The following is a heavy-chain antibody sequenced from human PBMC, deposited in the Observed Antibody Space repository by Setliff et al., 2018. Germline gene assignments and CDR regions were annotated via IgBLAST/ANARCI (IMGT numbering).Heavy chain of an antibody. J-gene: IGHJ3*02. CDR3: ARDVFPYHYAGAFDI. CDR1: GYIFTDYY. V-gene: IGHV1-46*01. D-gene: IGHD3-10*01. Sequence: ASVKVSCKASGYIFTDYYMHWVRQAPGQELGWMGRINPSSGRTSYAQKFQGRVTMTRDTSTSTVYMDMSSLRSEDTAVYYCARDVFPYHYAGAFDIWGQGTMVTVSS. CDR2: INPSSGRT.